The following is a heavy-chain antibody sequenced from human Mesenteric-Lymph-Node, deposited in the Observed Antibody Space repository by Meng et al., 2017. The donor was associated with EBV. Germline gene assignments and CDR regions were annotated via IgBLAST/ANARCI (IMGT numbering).Heavy chain of an antibody. V-gene: IGHV4-61*03. CDR2: RYHSGYT. CDR1: GGSVSSDNYY. J-gene: IGHJ5*02. Sequence: QVRLERSGPGLVKPSETLSLPCPVAGGSVSSDNYYWSWMRQPPGKRLEWIGSRYHSGYTDYNPSLKSRVTISLDTSKNHLSLKLASVTAADTAVYYCARFQLLSFGEQTWSQGSLVTVSS. CDR3: ARFQLLSFGEQT. D-gene: IGHD3-10*01.